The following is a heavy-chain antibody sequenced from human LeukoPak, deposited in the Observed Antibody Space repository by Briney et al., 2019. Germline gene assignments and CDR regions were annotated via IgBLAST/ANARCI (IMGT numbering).Heavy chain of an antibody. D-gene: IGHD2-2*03. CDR3: ATLAFGYCSSTSCYEPGAFDI. J-gene: IGHJ3*02. V-gene: IGHV1-18*01. CDR2: ISAYNGNT. Sequence: ASVKVSCKASGYTFTSYGISWVRQAPGQGLEWMGWISAYNGNTNYAQKLQGRVTMTTDTSTSTAYMELRSLRSDDTAVYYCATLAFGYCSSTSCYEPGAFDIWGQGTMVTVSS. CDR1: GYTFTSYG.